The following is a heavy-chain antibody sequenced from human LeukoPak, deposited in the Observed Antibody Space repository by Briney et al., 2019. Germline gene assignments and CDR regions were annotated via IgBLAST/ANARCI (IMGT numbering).Heavy chain of an antibody. CDR2: FDPEDGET. CDR1: GYTPTELS. CDR3: ATVRLYDYVWGSPRDYFDY. J-gene: IGHJ4*02. D-gene: IGHD3-16*01. V-gene: IGHV1-24*01. Sequence: ASVNVSCKVSGYTPTELSMHWVRQAPGKGLEWMGGFDPEDGETIYAQKFQGRVTMTEDTSTDTAYMELSSLRSEDTAVYYCATVRLYDYVWGSPRDYFDYWGQGTLVTVSS.